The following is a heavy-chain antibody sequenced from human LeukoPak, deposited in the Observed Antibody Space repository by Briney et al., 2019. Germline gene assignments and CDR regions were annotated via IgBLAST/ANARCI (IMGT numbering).Heavy chain of an antibody. CDR2: ISPSAYST. CDR1: EFTFSDHY. J-gene: IGHJ6*03. CDR3: ARGSDPTFDFWSGYPHYYMDV. D-gene: IGHD3-3*01. V-gene: IGHV3-11*04. Sequence: GGSLRLSCAASEFTFSDHYMTWIRQSPGKGLEWISYISPSAYSTYYADSVKGRFSISRDNAKNSLYLQMNSLRTEDTAVYYCARGSDPTFDFWSGYPHYYMDVWGKGTTVTVSS.